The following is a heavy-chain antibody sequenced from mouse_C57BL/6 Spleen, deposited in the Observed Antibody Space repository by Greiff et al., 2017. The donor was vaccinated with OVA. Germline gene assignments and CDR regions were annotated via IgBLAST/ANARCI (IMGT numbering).Heavy chain of an antibody. J-gene: IGHJ3*01. Sequence: VQLQQPGAELVKPGASVKLSCKASGYTFTSYWMHWVKQRPGQGLEWIGMIHPNSGSTNYNEKFKSKATLTVDKSSSTAYMQLSSLTSEDSAVYYCARYGYDGGWFAYWGQGTLVTVSA. CDR3: ARYGYDGGWFAY. D-gene: IGHD2-2*01. V-gene: IGHV1-64*01. CDR1: GYTFTSYW. CDR2: IHPNSGST.